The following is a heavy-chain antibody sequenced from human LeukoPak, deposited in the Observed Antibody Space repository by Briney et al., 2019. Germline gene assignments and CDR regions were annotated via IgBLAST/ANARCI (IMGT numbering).Heavy chain of an antibody. CDR2: INHSGST. J-gene: IGHJ3*02. V-gene: IGHV4-34*01. Sequence: SETLSLTCAVYGGPFSGYYWSWIRQPPGKGLEWIGEINHSGSTNYSPSLKSRVTISVDTSKYQFSLKLSSVTAADTAVFYCARVRAAGAFDIWGQGTMVTVSS. CDR1: GGPFSGYY. CDR3: ARVRAAGAFDI. D-gene: IGHD4-17*01.